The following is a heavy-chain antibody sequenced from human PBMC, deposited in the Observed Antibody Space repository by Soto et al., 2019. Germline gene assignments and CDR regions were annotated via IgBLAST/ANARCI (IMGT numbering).Heavy chain of an antibody. D-gene: IGHD3-16*01. CDR2: IYYSGST. Sequence: SETLSLTCTVSGGSISSGGYYWSWIRQHPGKGLEWIGYIYYSGSTNYNPSLKSRVTISVDTSKNQFSLKLSSVTAADTAVYYCARRKFGGVDRGAFDIWGQGTMVTVSS. CDR3: ARRKFGGVDRGAFDI. J-gene: IGHJ3*02. V-gene: IGHV4-61*08. CDR1: GGSISSGGYY.